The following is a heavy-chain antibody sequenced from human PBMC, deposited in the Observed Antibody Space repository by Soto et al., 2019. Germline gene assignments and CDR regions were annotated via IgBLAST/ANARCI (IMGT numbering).Heavy chain of an antibody. V-gene: IGHV3-30*18. Sequence: GGSLRLSCAASGFTFSSYGMHWVRQAPGKGLEWVAVISYDGSNKYYADSVKGRFTISRDNSKNTLYLQMNSLRAEDTAVYYCAKDCLSCSGGSGFHIPSREPYGMDVWGQGTTVTVSS. CDR2: ISYDGSNK. D-gene: IGHD2-15*01. CDR1: GFTFSSYG. CDR3: AKDCLSCSGGSGFHIPSREPYGMDV. J-gene: IGHJ6*02.